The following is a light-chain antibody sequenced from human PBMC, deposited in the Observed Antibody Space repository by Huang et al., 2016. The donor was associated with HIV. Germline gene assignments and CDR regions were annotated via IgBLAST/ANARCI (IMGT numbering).Light chain of an antibody. Sequence: EIIMPQSPATLSLSPGAGASLSCRANQSVAPNLAWYLPRPGQSPRILIFGASTRASGLPGRFSGSGSGTQFTLTVSGLQSEDFAVYYCQQYHNWPYTFGQGTKLEI. V-gene: IGKV3-15*01. CDR2: GAS. CDR1: QSVAPN. CDR3: QQYHNWPYT. J-gene: IGKJ2*01.